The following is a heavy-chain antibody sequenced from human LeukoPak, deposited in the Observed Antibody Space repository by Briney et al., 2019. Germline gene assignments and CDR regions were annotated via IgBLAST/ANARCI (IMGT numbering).Heavy chain of an antibody. CDR3: ARGSGDFWSGYYPHYYYYMDV. CDR2: INPSGGST. CDR1: GYTFTSYY. J-gene: IGHJ6*03. V-gene: IGHV1-46*01. D-gene: IGHD3-3*01. Sequence: GSVKVSCKASGYTFTSYYMHWVRQAPGQGLEWMGIINPSGGSTSYAQKFQGRVTMTRNTSISTAYMELSSLRSEDTAVYYCARGSGDFWSGYYPHYYYYMDVWGKGTTVTVSS.